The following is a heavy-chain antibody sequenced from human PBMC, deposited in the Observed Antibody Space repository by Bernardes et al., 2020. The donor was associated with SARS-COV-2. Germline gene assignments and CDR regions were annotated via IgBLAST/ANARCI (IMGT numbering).Heavy chain of an antibody. CDR2: ISDSGTT. Sequence: SETLSLTCTVSGGSISSYYWSWIRQPPGKGLEWIGYISDSGTTNYSPSLKSRLTISVDTSKNQFSLKLSSVTAADTAVFFCARGFGAGSSKYFFDFWGQGTLVTVSS. CDR1: GGSISSYY. CDR3: ARGFGAGSSKYFFDF. J-gene: IGHJ4*02. D-gene: IGHD3-10*01. V-gene: IGHV4-59*01.